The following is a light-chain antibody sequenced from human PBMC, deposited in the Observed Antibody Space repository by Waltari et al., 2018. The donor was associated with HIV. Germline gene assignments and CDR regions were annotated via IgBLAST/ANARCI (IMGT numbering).Light chain of an antibody. CDR3: CSYAGSYTWV. Sequence: QSALTQPRSVSGSPGQSVTISCTGTSSDVGGYNYVSWYQQHPGKAPKLMNYDVRKRPSGVPDRFSGSKSGNTASLTISGLQAEDEADYYCCSYAGSYTWVFGGGTKLTVL. CDR1: SSDVGGYNY. V-gene: IGLV2-11*01. CDR2: DVR. J-gene: IGLJ2*01.